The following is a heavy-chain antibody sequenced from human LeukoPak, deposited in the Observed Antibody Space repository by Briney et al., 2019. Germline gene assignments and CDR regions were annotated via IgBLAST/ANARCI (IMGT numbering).Heavy chain of an antibody. D-gene: IGHD3-3*01. Sequence: GGSLRLSCAASGFTFSSYGMHWVRQAPGKGLEWVAVISYDGSNKYYADSVKGRFTISRDNSKNTLYLQMNSLRAEDTAVYYCARVEVLRFLEWLPQVSWFDPWGQGTLVTVSS. V-gene: IGHV3-30*03. CDR2: ISYDGSNK. CDR1: GFTFSSYG. CDR3: ARVEVLRFLEWLPQVSWFDP. J-gene: IGHJ5*02.